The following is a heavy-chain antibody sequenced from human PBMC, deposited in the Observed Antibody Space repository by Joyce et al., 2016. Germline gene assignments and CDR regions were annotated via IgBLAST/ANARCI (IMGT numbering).Heavy chain of an antibody. CDR3: TKGGRGQLGKNGAFGI. D-gene: IGHD1-1*01. V-gene: IGHV3-30*18. J-gene: IGHJ3*02. CDR2: ISYDGNKK. Sequence: QGQLEESGGGVVQPGTSLRLSCAASGFIINNFGFHWVRQAPGKRLDWVAVISYDGNKKYYGDSVKDRFTISRDNPKTPVYLQMNCQGAQDTAVYYYTKGGRGQLGKNGAFGIWGRGTMSTVS. CDR1: GFIINNFG.